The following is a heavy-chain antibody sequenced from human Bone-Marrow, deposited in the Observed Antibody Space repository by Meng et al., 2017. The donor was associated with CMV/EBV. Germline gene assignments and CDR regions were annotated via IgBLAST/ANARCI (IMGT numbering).Heavy chain of an antibody. J-gene: IGHJ6*02. CDR3: ASGYSYGYHYYYGMDV. CDR2: IYYSGST. CDR1: GGSISSYY. V-gene: IGHV4-59*01. Sequence: SETLSLTCTVSGGSISSYYWSWIRQPPGKGLEWIGYIYYSGSTNYNPSLKSRVTISVDTSKNQFSLKLSSVTAADTAVYYCASGYSYGYHYYYGMDVWGQGTTVTVSS. D-gene: IGHD5-18*01.